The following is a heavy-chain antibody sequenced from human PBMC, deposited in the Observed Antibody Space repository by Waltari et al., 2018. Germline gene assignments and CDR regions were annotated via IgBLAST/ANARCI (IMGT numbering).Heavy chain of an antibody. CDR1: GFSFSNYA. D-gene: IGHD3-3*01. Sequence: EVQLVESGGGSVESGGSLRLSCEGSGFSFSNYAMSWVRQAPGKGLEGVSSITGEGDNTYDADSVRGRFTISRDNSKNTLSLQMNSLRAEDTATYYCAKVPYNDFWTGYFFFDLWGQGTLVSVSS. V-gene: IGHV3-23*04. CDR3: AKVPYNDFWTGYFFFDL. J-gene: IGHJ4*02. CDR2: ITGEGDNT.